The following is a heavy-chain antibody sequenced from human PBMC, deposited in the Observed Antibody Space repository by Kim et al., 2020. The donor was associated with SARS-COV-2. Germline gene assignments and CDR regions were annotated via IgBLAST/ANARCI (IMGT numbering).Heavy chain of an antibody. CDR2: ITGNGDT. CDR1: GFTFNIYA. V-gene: IGHV3-23*01. Sequence: GGSLRLSCAASGFTFNIYAMSWVRQAPGKGLEWVSGITGNGDTYYGDSGKCRFTISRDNSKKTLYLQMNSLRADDTAIYYCANGDIVVLLAATSVACWGQGTLVTASS. D-gene: IGHD2-15*01. J-gene: IGHJ4*02. CDR3: ANGDIVVLLAATSVAC.